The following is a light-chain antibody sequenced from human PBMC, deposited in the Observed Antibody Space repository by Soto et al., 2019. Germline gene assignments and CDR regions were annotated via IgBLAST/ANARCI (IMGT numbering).Light chain of an antibody. Sequence: DIQMTQSPSTLSASVGDRVTITCRASQSISSWLAWYQQKPGKAPKLLIYDASNLESGVPSRFSGSGSGTEFTLTISSLQTDDFATYYCKQYNSYPITFGHGTRLEIK. CDR2: DAS. J-gene: IGKJ5*01. CDR3: KQYNSYPIT. CDR1: QSISSW. V-gene: IGKV1-5*01.